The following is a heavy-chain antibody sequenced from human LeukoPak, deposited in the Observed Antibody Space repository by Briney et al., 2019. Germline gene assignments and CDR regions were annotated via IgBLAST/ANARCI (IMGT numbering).Heavy chain of an antibody. D-gene: IGHD6-6*01. CDR3: VKGSSSSRPYYFDS. Sequence: GGSLRLSCAASGFTFSNFAMGWVRQAPGKGLEWVSGINNTGGDTFHADSVKGRLTISRDNPKYTLYLQMNSLRVEDTAMYYCVKGSSSSRPYYFDSWGQGTLVTVSS. V-gene: IGHV3-23*01. CDR1: GFTFSNFA. J-gene: IGHJ4*02. CDR2: INNTGGDT.